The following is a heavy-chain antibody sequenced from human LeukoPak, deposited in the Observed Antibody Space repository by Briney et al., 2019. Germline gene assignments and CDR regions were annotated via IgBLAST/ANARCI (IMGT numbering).Heavy chain of an antibody. CDR2: IKTDGSGGSTT. CDR1: GFTFSSSW. D-gene: IGHD6-13*01. J-gene: IGHJ4*02. CDR3: AKERAGAGEY. Sequence: GGSLRLSCAASGFTFSSSWILWVRQAPGKGLVWVSRIKTDGSGGSTTSYADSVKGLFTISRDNAKNTLFLQMNSLRAEDTAVYYCAKERAGAGEYWGQGTPVTVSA. V-gene: IGHV3-74*01.